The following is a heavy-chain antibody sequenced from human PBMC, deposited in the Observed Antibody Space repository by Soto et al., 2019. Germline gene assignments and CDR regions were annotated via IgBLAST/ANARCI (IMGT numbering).Heavy chain of an antibody. J-gene: IGHJ4*02. CDR1: GFSFSSHG. CDR2: ISYDGGNK. D-gene: IGHD4-17*01. CDR3: ARDPPGSDYWAGFQY. Sequence: QVQLVESGGVVVQPGRSLTLSCLASGFSFSSHGMHWIRQAPGKGLEWLAVISYDGGNKNYADSVRDRFTISRDNSKNRVILQINSLRPEDTAVYFCARDPPGSDYWAGFQYGGQGTLVIVTS. V-gene: IGHV3-30*03.